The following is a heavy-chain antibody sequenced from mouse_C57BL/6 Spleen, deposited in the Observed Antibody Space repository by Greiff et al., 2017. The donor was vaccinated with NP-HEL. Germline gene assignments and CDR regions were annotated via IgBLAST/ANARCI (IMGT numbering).Heavy chain of an antibody. CDR3: TTPYGSSYDY. Sequence: VQLQQSGAELVRPGASVKLSCTASGFNIKDDYMHWVKQRPEQGLEWIGWIDPENGDTEYASKFQGKATITADTSSTTAYLQLSSLTSEDTAVYYCTTPYGSSYDYWGQGTTLTVSS. CDR2: IDPENGDT. CDR1: GFNIKDDY. V-gene: IGHV14-4*01. D-gene: IGHD1-1*01. J-gene: IGHJ2*01.